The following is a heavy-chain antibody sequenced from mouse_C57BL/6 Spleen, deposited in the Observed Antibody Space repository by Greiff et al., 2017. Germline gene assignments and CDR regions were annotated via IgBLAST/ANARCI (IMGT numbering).Heavy chain of an antibody. J-gene: IGHJ2*01. CDR3: ARYGYYVNYLDY. V-gene: IGHV1-53*01. CDR1: GYTFTSYW. CDR2: INPRNGGT. Sequence: QVQLQQSGTELVKPGASVKLSCKASGYTFTSYWMPWVKPRPGQGLEWIGNINPRNGGTTYNEKFKSKATLTVYNTSRTAYMQLSSLTAEDSAVYCCARYGYYVNYLDYWGQGTTLTVSS. D-gene: IGHD2-3*01.